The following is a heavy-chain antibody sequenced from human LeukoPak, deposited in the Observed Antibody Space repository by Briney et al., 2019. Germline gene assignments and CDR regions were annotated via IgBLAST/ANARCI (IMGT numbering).Heavy chain of an antibody. CDR1: GFTFSSYW. Sequence: PGGSLRLSCAASGFTFSSYWMSWVRQAPGKGLEWVSAISGSGGSTYYADSVKGRFTISRDNSKNTLYLQMNSLRAEDTAVYYCAKDITIFFYYYYGMDVWGKGTTVTVSS. CDR2: ISGSGGST. CDR3: AKDITIFFYYYYGMDV. J-gene: IGHJ6*04. V-gene: IGHV3-23*01. D-gene: IGHD3-9*01.